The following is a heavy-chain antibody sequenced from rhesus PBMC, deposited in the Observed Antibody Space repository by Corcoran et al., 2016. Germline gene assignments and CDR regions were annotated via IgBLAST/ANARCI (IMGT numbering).Heavy chain of an antibody. CDR1: GASISSYW. CDR3: ATKGWVYSNRFDV. Sequence: QVQLQESGPGLVKPSETLSLTCAVSGASISSYWWNWFRKPPGEGLGWIGVINGNSGSTNINPSLKSRVTISKDASKNQFSLKLSSVTAADTAVYYCATKGWVYSNRFDVWGPGVLVTVSS. J-gene: IGHJ5-1*01. CDR2: INGNSGST. V-gene: IGHV4-80*01. D-gene: IGHD6-13*01.